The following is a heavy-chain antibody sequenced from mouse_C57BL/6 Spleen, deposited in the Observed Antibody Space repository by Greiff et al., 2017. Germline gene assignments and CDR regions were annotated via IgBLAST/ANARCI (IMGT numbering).Heavy chain of an antibody. CDR2: IHPNSGST. CDR3: ARSIYYDYDVFAY. J-gene: IGHJ3*01. D-gene: IGHD2-4*01. CDR1: GYTFTSYW. Sequence: QVQLQQPGAELVKPGASVKLSCKASGYTFTSYWMHWVKQRPGQGLEWIGMIHPNSGSTNYNEKFKSKATLTVDKSSSTAYMQLSSLTSEDSAVYYCARSIYYDYDVFAYWGQGTLVTVSA. V-gene: IGHV1-64*01.